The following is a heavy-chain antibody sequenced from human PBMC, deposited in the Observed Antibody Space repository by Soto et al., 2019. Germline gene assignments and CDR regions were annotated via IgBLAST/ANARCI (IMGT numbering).Heavy chain of an antibody. J-gene: IGHJ6*02. V-gene: IGHV4-59*01. CDR3: ARDYYWYGPNYYYYYGMDV. D-gene: IGHD1-1*01. CDR1: GGSISSYY. Sequence: SETLSLTCTVSGGSISSYYWSWIRQPPGKGLEWIGYIYYSGSTNYNPSLKSRVTISVDTSKNQFSLKLSSVTAADTAVYYCARDYYWYGPNYYYYYGMDVWGQGTTVTVSS. CDR2: IYYSGST.